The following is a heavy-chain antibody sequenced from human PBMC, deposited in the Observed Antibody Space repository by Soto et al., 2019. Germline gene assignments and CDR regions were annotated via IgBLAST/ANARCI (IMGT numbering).Heavy chain of an antibody. J-gene: IGHJ4*02. CDR2: INPNSGCA. CDR1: GYTFTGYY. Sequence: QAQLVQSGAEVKKPGASVKVYCKASGYTFTGYYIHWVRQSPGQGLEWMGWINPNSGCAKYAQQFQGRVTMTRDTAISTAYMELSRLRSDDTAVYYCARSGGDYYESSGDGYSFDYWGQGTLVTVSS. D-gene: IGHD3-22*01. CDR3: ARSGGDYYESSGDGYSFDY. V-gene: IGHV1-2*02.